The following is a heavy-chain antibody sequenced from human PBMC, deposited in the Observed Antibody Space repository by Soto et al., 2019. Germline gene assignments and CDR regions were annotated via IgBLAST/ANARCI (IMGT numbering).Heavy chain of an antibody. Sequence: GGSLRLSCAASGFTFSSYAMSWVRQAPGKGLEWVSAISGSGGSTYYADSVKGRFTISRDNSKNTLYLQMNSLRAEDTAVYYCAKDGEPYDSSGYRKDPLPYYFDYWGQGTLVTVSS. CDR3: AKDGEPYDSSGYRKDPLPYYFDY. J-gene: IGHJ4*02. D-gene: IGHD3-22*01. CDR1: GFTFSSYA. CDR2: ISGSGGST. V-gene: IGHV3-23*01.